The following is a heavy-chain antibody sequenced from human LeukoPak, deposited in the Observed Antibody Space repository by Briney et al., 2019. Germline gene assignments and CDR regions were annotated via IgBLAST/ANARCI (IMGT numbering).Heavy chain of an antibody. CDR2: ISYDGSNK. CDR1: GFTFSSYA. V-gene: IGHV3-30-3*01. J-gene: IGHJ4*02. Sequence: PGGSLRLSCAASGFTFSSYAMHWVRQAPGKGLEWVAVISYDGSNKYYADSVKGRFTISRDNSKNTLYLQMNSLRAEDTAVYYCAPGYDARDEQLVVGSYWGQGTLVTVSS. CDR3: APGYDARDEQLVVGSY. D-gene: IGHD6-6*01.